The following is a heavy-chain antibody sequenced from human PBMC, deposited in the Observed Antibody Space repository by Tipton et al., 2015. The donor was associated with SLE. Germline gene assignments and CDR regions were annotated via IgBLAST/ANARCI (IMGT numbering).Heavy chain of an antibody. J-gene: IGHJ3*02. D-gene: IGHD5-24*01. CDR2: INPSGGST. CDR1: GYTFTSYY. V-gene: IGHV1-46*01. Sequence: QLVQSGAEVKKPGASVKVSCKASGYTFTSYYMHWVRQAPGQGLEWMGIINPSGGSTSYAQKFQGRVTMTRDTSTSTVYMELSSLRSEDTAVYYCAREARDGYARDAFDIWGQGTMVTVSS. CDR3: AREARDGYARDAFDI.